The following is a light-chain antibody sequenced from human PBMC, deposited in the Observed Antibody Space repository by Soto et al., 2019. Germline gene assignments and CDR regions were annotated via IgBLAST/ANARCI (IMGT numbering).Light chain of an antibody. CDR3: QQSYSSAVA. CDR2: AAS. V-gene: IGKV1-39*01. CDR1: QSISNF. J-gene: IGKJ5*01. Sequence: DIQMTQSPSSLPASVGDRVTITCRASQSISNFLNWYQHKPGKAPKLLIYAASTLQTGVPSSFSGSGSGTDFTLIISSLQPENFATYYFQQSYSSAVAFGQGTRLEI.